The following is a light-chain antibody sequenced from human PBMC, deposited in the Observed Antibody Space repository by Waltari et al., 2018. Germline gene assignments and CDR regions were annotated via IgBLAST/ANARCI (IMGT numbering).Light chain of an antibody. CDR3: HQSHFPTWT. CDR2: DAS. J-gene: IGKJ1*01. Sequence: EMTQSPSSLSASVGDRVTITCRARQYLSTNLNWYQHKPGKAPKVLIYDASTLQSGVPSRFSGSGSGTDFTLTIKNLQLEDSATYYCHQSHFPTWTFGQGTKVEIK. V-gene: IGKV1-39*01. CDR1: QYLSTN.